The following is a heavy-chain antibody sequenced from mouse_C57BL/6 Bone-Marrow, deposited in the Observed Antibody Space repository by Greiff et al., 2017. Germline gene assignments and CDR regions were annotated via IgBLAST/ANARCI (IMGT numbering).Heavy chain of an antibody. CDR2: ISSGGSYT. CDR3: ARHEDYGSSYHWYFDV. CDR1: GFTFSSYG. D-gene: IGHD1-1*01. J-gene: IGHJ1*03. Sequence: EVKLVESGGDLVKPGGSLKLSCAASGFTFSSYGMSWVRQTPDKRLEWVATISSGGSYTYYPDSVKGRFTISRDNAKNTLYLQMSSLKSEDTAMYYCARHEDYGSSYHWYFDVWGTGTTVTVSS. V-gene: IGHV5-6*01.